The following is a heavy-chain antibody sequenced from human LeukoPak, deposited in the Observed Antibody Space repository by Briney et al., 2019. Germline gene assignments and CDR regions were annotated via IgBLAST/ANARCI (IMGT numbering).Heavy chain of an antibody. V-gene: IGHV4-59*01. CDR2: IYYSGST. CDR3: ATYRNNEGCGT. J-gene: IGHJ5*02. CDR1: GGSISSYY. Sequence: SETLSLTCTVSGGSISSYYWSWIRQPPGKGLEWIGYIYYSGSTNYNPSLKSRVTISVDTSKNQFSLKLSSVTAADTAVYYCATYRNNEGCGTWGQGTMVIVSS. D-gene: IGHD1/OR15-1a*01.